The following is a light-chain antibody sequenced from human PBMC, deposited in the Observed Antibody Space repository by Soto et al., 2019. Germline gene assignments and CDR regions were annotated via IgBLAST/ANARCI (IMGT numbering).Light chain of an antibody. CDR1: HSVNSH. CDR3: QQYKNWPL. CDR2: GAS. V-gene: IGKV3-15*01. J-gene: IGKJ5*01. Sequence: EIVITQSPATLSVSPGERGTPSFRTSHSVNSHVARYQQKPGQAPRLLLYGASTRATGIPVRFSGSGFGTEFTLTISSLQSEDFAVYYCQQYKNWPLFGQGTRLEIK.